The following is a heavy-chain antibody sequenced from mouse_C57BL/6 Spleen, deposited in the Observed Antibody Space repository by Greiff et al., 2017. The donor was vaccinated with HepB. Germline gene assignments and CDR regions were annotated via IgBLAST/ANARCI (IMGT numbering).Heavy chain of an antibody. CDR1: GYTFTSYW. Sequence: QVQLQQPGAELVKPGASVKLSCKASGYTFTSYWMQWVEQRPGQGLEWIGEIDPSDSYTNYNQKFRGKATLTVDTSSSTAYMQLSSLTSEDSAVYYCARKALYDGYYEFAYWGQGTLVTVSA. J-gene: IGHJ3*01. V-gene: IGHV1-50*01. CDR3: ARKALYDGYYEFAY. D-gene: IGHD2-3*01. CDR2: IDPSDSYT.